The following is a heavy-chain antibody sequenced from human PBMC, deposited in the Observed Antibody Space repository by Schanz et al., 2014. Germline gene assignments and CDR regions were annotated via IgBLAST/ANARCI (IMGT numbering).Heavy chain of an antibody. V-gene: IGHV3-11*04. Sequence: QVQLVESGGGLVKPGGSLRLSCAASGFTLSDYDMSWIRQAPGKGLEWLSYISSSAGTIYYADSVKGRFTISRDNPKNSLCLQMNSLRAEDTALYYCARVLGGDEGLDQWGQGTLVTVS. CDR2: ISSSAGTI. J-gene: IGHJ4*02. CDR1: GFTLSDYD. CDR3: ARVLGGDEGLDQ. D-gene: IGHD4-17*01.